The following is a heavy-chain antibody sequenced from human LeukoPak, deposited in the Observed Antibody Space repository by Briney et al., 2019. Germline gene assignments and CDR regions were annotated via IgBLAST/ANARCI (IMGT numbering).Heavy chain of an antibody. CDR1: GVSISSSRDY. CDR2: IYYSGNT. D-gene: IGHD3/OR15-3a*01. V-gene: IGHV4-39*01. Sequence: SETLSLTCTVSGVSISSSRDYWGWLRQPPGKGLEGLGSIYYSGNTYYNASLKSQLSISIDTSKNQFSLRLTSVTAADTAVYYCARQTGSGLFILPGGQGTLVTVSS. CDR3: ARQTGSGLFILP. J-gene: IGHJ4*02.